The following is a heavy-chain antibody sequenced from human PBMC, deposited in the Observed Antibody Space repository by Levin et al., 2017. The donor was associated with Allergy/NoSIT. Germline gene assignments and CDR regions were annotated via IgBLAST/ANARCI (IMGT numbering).Heavy chain of an antibody. D-gene: IGHD2-15*01. CDR3: AREIGGCSGGSCYSGYYFDY. Sequence: LSLTCAASGFTFRSYGMHWVRQAPGKGLEWVAVIWYDGSNKYYADSVKGRFTISRDNSKNTLYLQMNSLRAEDTAVYYCAREIGGCSGGSCYSGYYFDYWGQGTLVTVSS. J-gene: IGHJ4*02. CDR1: GFTFRSYG. V-gene: IGHV3-33*01. CDR2: IWYDGSNK.